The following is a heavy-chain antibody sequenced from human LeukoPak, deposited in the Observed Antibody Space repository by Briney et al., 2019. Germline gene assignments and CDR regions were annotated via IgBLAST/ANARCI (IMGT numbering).Heavy chain of an antibody. V-gene: IGHV4-59*08. Sequence: SETLSLTCTVSGGSISSYYWSWIRQPPGKGLEWIGYIYYSGSTNYNPSLKSRVTISVDTSKNQFSLKLSSVTAADTAVYYCARHRDGGYEYYYYYYGMDVWGQGTTVTVSS. J-gene: IGHJ6*01. D-gene: IGHD5-12*01. CDR2: IYYSGST. CDR1: GGSISSYY. CDR3: ARHRDGGYEYYYYYYGMDV.